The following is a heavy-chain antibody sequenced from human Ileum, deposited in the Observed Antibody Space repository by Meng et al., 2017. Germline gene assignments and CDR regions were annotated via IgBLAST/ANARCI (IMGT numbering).Heavy chain of an antibody. J-gene: IGHJ5*02. Sequence: QVQLQESVPGLVKPSQTLSLTCTVVGGSSSGGDYYWSWIRQPPGKGLEWIGYIHFSGSTYYNPSLNSRITISVDMSRNQFSLRLTSVTSADMAVYYCARVNSDCGGVMCYKGWFDPWGQGTLVTVSS. CDR3: ARVNSDCGGVMCYKGWFDP. V-gene: IGHV4-30-4*01. D-gene: IGHD2-21*01. CDR2: IHFSGST. CDR1: GGSSSGGDYY.